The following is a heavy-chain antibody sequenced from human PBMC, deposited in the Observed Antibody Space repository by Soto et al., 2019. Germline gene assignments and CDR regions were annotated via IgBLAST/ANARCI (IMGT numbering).Heavy chain of an antibody. D-gene: IGHD4-17*01. V-gene: IGHV1-2*04. J-gene: IGHJ5*02. CDR1: GYTFTGYY. CDR2: INPNSGGT. CDR3: ARALNGDYNWLAP. Sequence: ASVKVSCKASGYTFTGYYMHWVRQAPGQGLEWMGWINPNSGGTNYAQKFQGWVTMTRDTSISTAYMELSRLRSDDTAVYYCARALNGDYNWLAPWGQGTLVTVSS.